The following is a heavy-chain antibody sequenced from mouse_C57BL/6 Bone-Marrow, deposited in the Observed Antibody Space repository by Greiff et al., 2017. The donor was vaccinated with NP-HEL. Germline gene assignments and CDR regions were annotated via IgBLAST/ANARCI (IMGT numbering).Heavy chain of an antibody. D-gene: IGHD1-1*01. J-gene: IGHJ4*01. Sequence: EVKLMESGGGLVKPGGSLKLSCAASGFTFSSYAMSWVRQTPEKRLEWVATISDGGSYTYYPDNVKGRFTISRDNAKNNLYLQMSHLKSEDTAMYYCARVIYYYGSSYPYYAMDYWGQGTSVTVSS. CDR3: ARVIYYYGSSYPYYAMDY. CDR2: ISDGGSYT. V-gene: IGHV5-4*03. CDR1: GFTFSSYA.